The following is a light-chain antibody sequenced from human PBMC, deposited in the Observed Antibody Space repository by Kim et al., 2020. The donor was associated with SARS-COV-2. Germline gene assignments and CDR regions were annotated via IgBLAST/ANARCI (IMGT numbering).Light chain of an antibody. J-gene: IGLJ2*01. CDR3: QVWDSSSDHVV. CDR2: YDS. CDR1: SIGSKG. V-gene: IGLV3-21*04. Sequence: AQGKTARITCGENSIGSKGVHWYQQKPGQAPVLVIFYDSDRPSGIPERFSGSNSGNTATLSISRVEAGDEADYYCQVWDSSSDHVVFGGGTQLTVL.